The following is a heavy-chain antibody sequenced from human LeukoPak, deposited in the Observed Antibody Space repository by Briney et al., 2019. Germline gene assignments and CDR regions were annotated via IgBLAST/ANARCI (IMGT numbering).Heavy chain of an antibody. CDR2: IYYSGST. CDR3: ARVPEDDYSRNYYYYYYMDV. D-gene: IGHD4-11*01. J-gene: IGHJ6*03. CDR1: GGSISSYY. Sequence: SETLSLTCTVSGGSISSYYWSWIRQPPGKGQEWIGYIYYSGSTNYNPSLKSRVTISVDTSKNQFSLKLSSVTAADTAVYYCARVPEDDYSRNYYYYYYMDVWGKGTTVTVSS. V-gene: IGHV4-59*01.